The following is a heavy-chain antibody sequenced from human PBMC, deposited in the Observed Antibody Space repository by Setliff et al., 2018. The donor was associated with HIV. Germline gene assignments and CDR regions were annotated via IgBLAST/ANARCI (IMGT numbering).Heavy chain of an antibody. CDR3: VRSGGFGELYGF. D-gene: IGHD3-10*01. CDR2: IHPGDFVT. J-gene: IGHJ4*02. V-gene: IGHV5-51*01. Sequence: ESLKISCQASGYSFTNYWIGWVRQMPGKGLEWIGVIHPGDFVTRYGPSFQGQVTISADKSISTAYLQWSSLKASDTAIYYCVRSGGFGELYGFWGQGTLVTVSS. CDR1: GYSFTNYW.